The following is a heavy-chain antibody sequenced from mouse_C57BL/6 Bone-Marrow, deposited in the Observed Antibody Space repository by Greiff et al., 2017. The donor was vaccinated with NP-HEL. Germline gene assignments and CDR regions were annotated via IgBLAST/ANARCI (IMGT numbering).Heavy chain of an antibody. Sequence: EVKLMESEGGLVQPGSSMKLSCTASGFTFSDYYMAWVRQVPEKGLEWVANINYDGSSTYYLDSLKSRFIISRDNAKNILYLQMSSLKSEDTATYYCARGWGFAYWGQGTLVTVSA. CDR3: ARGWGFAY. J-gene: IGHJ3*01. CDR1: GFTFSDYY. D-gene: IGHD2-3*01. V-gene: IGHV5-16*01. CDR2: INYDGSST.